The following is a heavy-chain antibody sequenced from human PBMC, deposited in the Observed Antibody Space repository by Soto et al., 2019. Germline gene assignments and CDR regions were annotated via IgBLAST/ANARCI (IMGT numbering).Heavy chain of an antibody. CDR2: IIPIFGTA. CDR1: GGTFSSYA. V-gene: IGHV1-69*12. Sequence: QVQLVQSGAEVKKPGSSVKVSCKASGGTFSSYAISWVRQAPGQGLEWMGGIIPIFGTANYAQKFQGRVTITADAATSTAYMELRSLRFEDTAVYYCARGPRVGDSSCYYGSYWGQGTLVTVSS. J-gene: IGHJ4*02. CDR3: ARGPRVGDSSCYYGSY. D-gene: IGHD3-22*01.